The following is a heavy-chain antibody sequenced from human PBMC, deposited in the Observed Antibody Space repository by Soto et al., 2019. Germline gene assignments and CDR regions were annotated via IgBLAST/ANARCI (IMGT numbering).Heavy chain of an antibody. D-gene: IGHD1-26*01. CDR2: IIPIFGTA. Sequence: QVQLVQSGAEVKKPGSSVKVSCKASGGTFSSYAISWVRQAPGQGLEWMGGIIPIFGTANYAQKFQGRVTITADESTSTAYMELSSLRSEDTAVYYCARGVMGGSYFLLLDYFDYWGQGTLVTVSS. V-gene: IGHV1-69*01. J-gene: IGHJ4*02. CDR1: GGTFSSYA. CDR3: ARGVMGGSYFLLLDYFDY.